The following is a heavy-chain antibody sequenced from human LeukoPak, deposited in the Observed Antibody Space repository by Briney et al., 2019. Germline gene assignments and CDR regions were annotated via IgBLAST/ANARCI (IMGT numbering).Heavy chain of an antibody. CDR3: ARGGSYYYDSSGLS. CDR2: IWQNEKT. CDR1: GDSINSINW. V-gene: IGHV4-4*02. Sequence: PSETLSLTCAVSGDSINSINWWSWVRQPPGKGLEWIGEIWQNEKTNYNPSLKSRATISMDKSKNQFSLKLSSVTAADTAVYYCARGGSYYYDSSGLSWGQGTLVTVSS. J-gene: IGHJ5*02. D-gene: IGHD3-22*01.